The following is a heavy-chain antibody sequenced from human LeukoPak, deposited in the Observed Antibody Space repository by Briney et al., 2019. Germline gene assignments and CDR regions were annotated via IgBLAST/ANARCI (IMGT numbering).Heavy chain of an antibody. D-gene: IGHD1-26*01. CDR1: GGSISSSSYY. V-gene: IGHV4-39*01. CDR2: IYYSGST. J-gene: IGHJ1*01. Sequence: SETLSLTCTVSGGSISSSSYYWGWIRQPPGKGLEWIGSIYYSGSTYYNPSLKSRVTISVDTSKNQFSLKLSSVTAADTAVYYCARGRVGATRHKCLFQHWGQGTLVTVSS. CDR3: ARGRVGATRHKCLFQH.